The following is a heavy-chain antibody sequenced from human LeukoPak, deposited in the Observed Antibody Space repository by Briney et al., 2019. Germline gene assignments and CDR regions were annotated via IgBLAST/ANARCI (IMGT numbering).Heavy chain of an antibody. D-gene: IGHD4-17*01. CDR1: GFTFSSYS. V-gene: IGHV3-7*03. J-gene: IGHJ4*02. CDR3: AKAQYDGYGDYYFDS. CDR2: IKQDGSEK. Sequence: GGSLRLSCAASGFTFSSYSMSWVRQAPGKGLEWVANIKQDGSEKYYVDSVKGRFTISRDNAKKSLFLQMNSLRPEDTAFYFCAKAQYDGYGDYYFDSWGQGTLVTVSS.